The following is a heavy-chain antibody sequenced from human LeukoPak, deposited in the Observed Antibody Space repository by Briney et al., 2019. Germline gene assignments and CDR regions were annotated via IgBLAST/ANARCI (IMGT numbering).Heavy chain of an antibody. Sequence: PSETLSLTCTVSGGSVSTSSYYWGWIRQPPGKGLEWIGSIFHIGTTFYNPSLKSRVTISVDTSKNQFSLKLNSVTAADTAVYFCARHPPTSGSDWYKALDIWGQGTMVTVSS. J-gene: IGHJ3*02. V-gene: IGHV4-39*01. CDR3: ARHPPTSGSDWYKALDI. CDR1: GGSVSTSSYY. D-gene: IGHD6-19*01. CDR2: IFHIGTT.